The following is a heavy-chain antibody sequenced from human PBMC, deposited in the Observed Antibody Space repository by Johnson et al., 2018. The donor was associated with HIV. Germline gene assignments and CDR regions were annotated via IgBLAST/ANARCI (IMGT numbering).Heavy chain of an antibody. Sequence: VQLVESGGGLVQPGGSLRLSCAASGFIVRSNYMNWVRQAPGKGLEWVSVIYSGGDTYYSDSVMGRFTISRDTSKNTLYLQMNSLRAEDTAVYYCAKAREYDSTGHDAFDIWGQGTMVTVSS. V-gene: IGHV3-66*01. D-gene: IGHD3-22*01. CDR3: AKAREYDSTGHDAFDI. J-gene: IGHJ3*02. CDR2: IYSGGDT. CDR1: GFIVRSNY.